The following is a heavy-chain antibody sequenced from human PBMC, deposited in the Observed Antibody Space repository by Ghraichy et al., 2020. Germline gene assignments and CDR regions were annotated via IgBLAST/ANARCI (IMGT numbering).Heavy chain of an antibody. CDR1: GFTFSTYA. V-gene: IGHV3-30-3*01. D-gene: IGHD3-22*01. CDR2: ISYAGSNK. Sequence: SLRLSCAASGFTFSTYAMHWVRQTPGKGLEWVALISYAGSNKYYADSVKGRFTISRDNSKNTLYLQVNSLRPEDTAVYYCARGRGYDDSSELDYWGQGTLVTVSS. CDR3: ARGRGYDDSSELDY. J-gene: IGHJ4*02.